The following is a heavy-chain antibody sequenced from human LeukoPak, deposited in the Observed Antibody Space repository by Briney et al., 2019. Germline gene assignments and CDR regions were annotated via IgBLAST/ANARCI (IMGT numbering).Heavy chain of an antibody. J-gene: IGHJ2*01. CDR1: GGSISSSSYY. CDR3: TRGQRGIAARRERPYWYFDL. D-gene: IGHD6-6*01. V-gene: IGHV4-39*07. CDR2: INHSGST. Sequence: KPSETLSLTCTVSGGSISSSSYYWGWIRQPPGKGLEWIGEINHSGSTNYNPSLKSRVTISVDTSKNQFSLKLSSVTAADTAVYYCTRGQRGIAARRERPYWYFDLWGRGTLVTVSS.